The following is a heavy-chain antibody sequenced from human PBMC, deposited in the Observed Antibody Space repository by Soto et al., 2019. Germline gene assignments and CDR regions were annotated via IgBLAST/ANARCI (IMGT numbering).Heavy chain of an antibody. CDR1: GGSISSYY. V-gene: IGHV4-59*01. CDR3: ARGRIRVWNCSSTRCYRFWFDP. Sequence: QVQLQESGPGLVKPSETLSLTCTVSGGSISSYYWSWIRQPPGKGLEWIGYIYYSGSTKYNPSLKSRVTISVATSKNQFSLKLSCGTAAETAVYYCARGRIRVWNCSSTRCYRFWFDPWGQGTLVTVSS. CDR2: IYYSGST. J-gene: IGHJ5*02. D-gene: IGHD2-2*01.